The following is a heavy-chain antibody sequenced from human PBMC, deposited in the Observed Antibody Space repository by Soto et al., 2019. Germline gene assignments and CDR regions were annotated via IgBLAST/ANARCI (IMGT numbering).Heavy chain of an antibody. CDR1: GFTFSSYS. CDR2: ISSSSSTI. Sequence: EVQLVESGGGLVQPGGSPRLSCAASGFTFSSYSMNWVRQAPGKGLEWVSYISSSSSTIYYADSVKGRFTISRDNAKNSLYLQMNSLRAEDTAVYYCARDPGIAAADEDYWGQGTLVTVSS. V-gene: IGHV3-48*01. D-gene: IGHD6-13*01. CDR3: ARDPGIAAADEDY. J-gene: IGHJ4*02.